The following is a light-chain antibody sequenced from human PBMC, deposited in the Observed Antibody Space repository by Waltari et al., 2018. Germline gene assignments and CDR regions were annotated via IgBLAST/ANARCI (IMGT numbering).Light chain of an antibody. CDR1: RSVIKY. Sequence: EAVLTQSPGPLSLSPGERATPSCRASRSVIKYLAWYQQTPGRAPRLLIYHASTRATGIPDRFSGSGSGTDFSLTISRLEPDDFAVYYCQKYDSLPATFGQGTRVEIK. CDR3: QKYDSLPAT. J-gene: IGKJ1*01. V-gene: IGKV3-20*01. CDR2: HAS.